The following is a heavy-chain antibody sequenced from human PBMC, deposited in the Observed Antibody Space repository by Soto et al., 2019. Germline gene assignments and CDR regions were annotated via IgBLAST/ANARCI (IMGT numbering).Heavy chain of an antibody. Sequence: ASVKVSFKASGYTFTSYGISWVRQAPGQGLEWMGWISAYNGNTNYAQKLQGRVTMTTDTSTSTAYMELRSLRSDDTAVYYCARLRLGYCSSTSCEATTAYAFDIWGQGTMVTGSS. CDR3: ARLRLGYCSSTSCEATTAYAFDI. D-gene: IGHD2-2*01. CDR1: GYTFTSYG. CDR2: ISAYNGNT. V-gene: IGHV1-18*01. J-gene: IGHJ3*02.